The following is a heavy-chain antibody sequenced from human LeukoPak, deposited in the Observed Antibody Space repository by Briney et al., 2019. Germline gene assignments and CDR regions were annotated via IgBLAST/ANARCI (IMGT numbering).Heavy chain of an antibody. V-gene: IGHV1-69*06. CDR2: IIPIFDTA. J-gene: IGHJ4*02. CDR1: GGTFISYA. CDR3: ARAIYVWGRKYYFDY. D-gene: IGHD3-16*01. Sequence: SVKDSCKASGGTFISYAISWVRQATGQGLEWMGGIIPIFDTANYAQKFQGRVTITADKSTSTAYMELSSLRSEDTAVYYCARAIYVWGRKYYFDYWGQGTLVTVSS.